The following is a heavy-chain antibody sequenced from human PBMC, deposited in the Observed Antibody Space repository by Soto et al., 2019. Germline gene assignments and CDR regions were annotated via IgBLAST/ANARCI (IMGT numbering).Heavy chain of an antibody. J-gene: IGHJ5*02. CDR3: ARGRGYSYGLDP. CDR2: ISYSGTT. V-gene: IGHV4-30-4*01. CDR1: GGSISSGGYY. D-gene: IGHD5-18*01. Sequence: SETLSLTCTVSGGSISSGGYYWSWIRQPPGEGLEWIGFISYSGTTSYSPSLKSRVAISLDTSKNQFSLSLSSVTAADTAVYYCARGRGYSYGLDPWGQGTLVTVSS.